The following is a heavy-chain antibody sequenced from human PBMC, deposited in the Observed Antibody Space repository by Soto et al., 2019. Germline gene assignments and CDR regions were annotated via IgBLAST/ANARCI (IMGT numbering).Heavy chain of an antibody. V-gene: IGHV3-30*18. D-gene: IGHD3-3*01. J-gene: IGHJ6*02. CDR3: AKDPSPRYYDFWSGYSPNGMDV. CDR1: GFTFSSYG. CDR2: ISYDGSNK. Sequence: GGSLRLSCAASGFTFSSYGMHWVRQAPGKGLEWVAVISYDGSNKYYADSVKGRFTISRDNSKNTLYLQMNSLRAEDAAVYYCAKDPSPRYYDFWSGYSPNGMDVWGQGTTVTVSS.